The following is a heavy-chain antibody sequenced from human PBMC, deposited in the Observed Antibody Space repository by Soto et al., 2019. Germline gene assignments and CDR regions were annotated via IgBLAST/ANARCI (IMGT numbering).Heavy chain of an antibody. CDR2: IGTRSDI. J-gene: IGHJ4*02. Sequence: PGGSLRLSCAASGFTFSRYSMNWVRQAPGKGLEWVSSIGTRSDIYYAESVKGRFTISRDNAKNSLSLEMDSLRAEDTAVYYCAKSGMIVVVPDYWGQGTLVTVSS. CDR3: AKSGMIVVVPDY. CDR1: GFTFSRYS. V-gene: IGHV3-21*04. D-gene: IGHD3-22*01.